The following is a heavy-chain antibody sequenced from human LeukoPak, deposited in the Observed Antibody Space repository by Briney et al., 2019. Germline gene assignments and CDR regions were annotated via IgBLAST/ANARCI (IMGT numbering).Heavy chain of an antibody. D-gene: IGHD3-10*01. J-gene: IGHJ4*02. CDR2: IWYDGSNK. CDR3: AREYGSGTFIDY. V-gene: IGHV3-33*01. CDR1: GFTFSSYG. Sequence: GGSLRLSCAASGFTFSSYGMHWVRQAPGKWLEWVAVIWYDGSNKYYADSVKGRFTISRDNSKNTLYLQMNSLRAEDTAVYYCAREYGSGTFIDYWGQGTLVTVSS.